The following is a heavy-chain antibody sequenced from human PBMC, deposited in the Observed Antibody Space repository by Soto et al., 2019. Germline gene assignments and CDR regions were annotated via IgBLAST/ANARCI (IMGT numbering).Heavy chain of an antibody. D-gene: IGHD3-9*01. Sequence: ASVKVSCKASGFSFTGYYIHWLRQAPGQGLEWMGWINAHSGGTEYAQKFQGRVTLTRDTSIDTAELTRTSLPSDDPALYYWAKDLTRHRAYWLDHWGQGTQVTVSS. CDR2: INAHSGGT. J-gene: IGHJ5*02. CDR1: GFSFTGYY. V-gene: IGHV1-2*02. CDR3: AKDLTRHRAYWLDH.